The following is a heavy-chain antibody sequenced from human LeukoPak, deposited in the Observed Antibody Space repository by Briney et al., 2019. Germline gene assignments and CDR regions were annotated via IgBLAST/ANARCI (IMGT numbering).Heavy chain of an antibody. Sequence: PGGSLRLSCAASGFTFSSYGMHWVRQAPGKGLDWVAVISYDGSSKYYADSVKGRFTISRDSSKNTLYLQMNSLRAEDTAMYYCAKDYRKNNQYGSGSSPFDPWGQGTLVTVSS. CDR3: AKDYRKNNQYGSGSSPFDP. CDR2: ISYDGSSK. D-gene: IGHD3-10*01. CDR1: GFTFSSYG. J-gene: IGHJ5*02. V-gene: IGHV3-30*18.